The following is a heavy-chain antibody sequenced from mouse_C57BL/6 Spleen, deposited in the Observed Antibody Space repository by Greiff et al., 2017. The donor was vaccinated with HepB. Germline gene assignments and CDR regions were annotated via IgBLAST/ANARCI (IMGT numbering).Heavy chain of an antibody. CDR3: ARYDYDGLDY. Sequence: EVMLVESEGGLVQPGSSMKLSCTASGFTFSDYYMAWVRQVPEKGLEWVANINYDGSSTYYLDSLKSRFIISRDNAKNILYLQMSSLKSEDTATYYCARYDYDGLDYWGQGTTLTVSS. CDR2: INYDGSST. CDR1: GFTFSDYY. V-gene: IGHV5-16*01. D-gene: IGHD2-4*01. J-gene: IGHJ2*01.